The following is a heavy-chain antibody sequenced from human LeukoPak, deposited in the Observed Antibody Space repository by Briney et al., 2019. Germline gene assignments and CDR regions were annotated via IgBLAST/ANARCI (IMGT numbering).Heavy chain of an antibody. J-gene: IGHJ5*02. CDR2: IIPIFGTA. CDR1: GGTFSSYA. D-gene: IGHD1-26*01. CDR3: ARELGIVGATGWFDP. V-gene: IGHV1-69*05. Sequence: SVKVSCKASGGTFSSYAISWVRQAPGQGLEWMGGIIPIFGTANYAQKFQGRVTITTDESTSTAYMELSSLRSEDTAVYYCARELGIVGATGWFDPWGQGTLVTVSS.